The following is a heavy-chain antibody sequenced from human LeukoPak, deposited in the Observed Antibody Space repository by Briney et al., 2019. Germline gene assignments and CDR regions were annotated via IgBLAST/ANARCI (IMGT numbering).Heavy chain of an antibody. CDR1: GGSISNYY. Sequence: SETLSLTCTVSGGSISNYYWNWIRQPPGKGLEWIGYMYYSGSTSYNPSLKSRVTISIDTSKNQFSLNLTSVTAADTAMYYCAKGRSLRGGDDYWGQGTLVTVSP. CDR3: AKGRSLRGGDDY. D-gene: IGHD5/OR15-5a*01. CDR2: MYYSGST. J-gene: IGHJ4*02. V-gene: IGHV4-59*01.